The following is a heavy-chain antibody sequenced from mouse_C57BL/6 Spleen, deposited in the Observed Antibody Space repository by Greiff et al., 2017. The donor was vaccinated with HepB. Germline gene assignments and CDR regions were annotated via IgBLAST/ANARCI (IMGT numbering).Heavy chain of an antibody. Sequence: VQLQQSGPGLVQPSPSLSITCTVSGFSLTSYGVHWVRQSPGKGLEWLGVIWTGRSTDYNAAFMYSMGITKDNSKTQVGFKMNSLQADDAAIYYWAIKYYGSSPAWFAYWGQGTLVTVSA. CDR3: AIKYYGSSPAWFAY. D-gene: IGHD1-1*01. J-gene: IGHJ3*01. CDR2: IWTGRST. V-gene: IGHV2-5*01. CDR1: GFSLTSYG.